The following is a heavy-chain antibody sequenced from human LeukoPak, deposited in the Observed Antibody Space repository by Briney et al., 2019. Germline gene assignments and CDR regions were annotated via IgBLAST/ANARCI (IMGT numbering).Heavy chain of an antibody. CDR1: GFTFSSYA. V-gene: IGHV3-64*01. D-gene: IGHD3-10*01. Sequence: GGSLRLSCAASGFTFSSYAMHWVRQAPGKGLEYVSAISSNGGSTYYANSVKGRFTISRDNSKNTLYLQMSSLRAEDTAVYYCASNYGSGSYDYYYYYMDVWGKGTTVTVSS. CDR2: ISSNGGST. J-gene: IGHJ6*03. CDR3: ASNYGSGSYDYYYYYMDV.